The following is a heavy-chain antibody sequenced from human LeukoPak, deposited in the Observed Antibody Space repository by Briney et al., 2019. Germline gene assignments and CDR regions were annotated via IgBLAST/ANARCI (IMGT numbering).Heavy chain of an antibody. J-gene: IGHJ4*02. CDR1: GYMFTGYH. V-gene: IGHV1-2*02. CDR2: ISLNSGGT. D-gene: IGHD3-16*01. CDR3: AKEGGGLDY. Sequence: ASVKVSCKASGYMFTGYHMHWVRQAPGQGLEWMGWISLNSGGTSYARTFEGRVTMTRDTSISTAYMELSRLRSADTAVYYCAKEGGGLDYWGQGTLVTVSS.